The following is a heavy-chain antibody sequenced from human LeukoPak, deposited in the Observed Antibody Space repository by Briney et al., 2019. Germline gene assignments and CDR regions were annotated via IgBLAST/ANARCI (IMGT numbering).Heavy chain of an antibody. V-gene: IGHV4-34*01. CDR1: GGSFSGYY. J-gene: IGHJ6*02. Sequence: SETLSLTCAVYGGSFSGYYWSWIRQPPGKGLEWIGEINHSGSTNYNPSLKSRVTISVDTSKNQFSLKLSSVTAADTAVYYCARGSVRRYSSRWRYYYYGMDVWGQGTTVTVSS. CDR3: ARGSVRRYSSRWRYYYYGMDV. CDR2: INHSGST. D-gene: IGHD6-13*01.